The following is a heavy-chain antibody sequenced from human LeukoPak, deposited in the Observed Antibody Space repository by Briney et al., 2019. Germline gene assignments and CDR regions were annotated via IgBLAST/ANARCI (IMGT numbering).Heavy chain of an antibody. D-gene: IGHD3-22*01. J-gene: IGHJ4*02. CDR3: ASGFSWDYYDSSGYPY. CDR2: ISSSSSTI. V-gene: IGHV3-48*01. Sequence: GGSLRLSCAASGFTFSSYSMNWVGQAPGKGLEWVSYISSSSSTIYYADSVKGRFTISRDNAKNSLYLQMNSLRAEDTAVYYCASGFSWDYYDSSGYPYWGQGTLVTVSS. CDR1: GFTFSSYS.